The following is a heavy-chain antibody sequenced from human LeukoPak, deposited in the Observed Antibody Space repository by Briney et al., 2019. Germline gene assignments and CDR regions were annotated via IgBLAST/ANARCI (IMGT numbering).Heavy chain of an antibody. CDR2: IYYSGST. Sequence: SETLSLTCTVSGGSISSSSYYWGWIRQPPGKGLEWIGSIYYSGSTYYNPSLKSRVAISVDTSKNQFSLKLSSVTAADTAVYYCARGQGGSYSTFLYYMDVWGKGTTVTVSS. CDR1: GGSISSSSYY. V-gene: IGHV4-39*07. J-gene: IGHJ6*03. D-gene: IGHD3-10*01. CDR3: ARGQGGSYSTFLYYMDV.